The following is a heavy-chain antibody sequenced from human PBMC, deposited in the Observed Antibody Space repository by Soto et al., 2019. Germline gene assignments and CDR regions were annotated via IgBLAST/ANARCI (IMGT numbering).Heavy chain of an antibody. V-gene: IGHV3-9*01. J-gene: IGHJ4*02. D-gene: IGHD6-19*01. CDR1: GFTFDDYA. CDR3: AKGHRYSSGWYGDY. Sequence: GGSLRLSCAASGFTFDDYAMHWVRQAPGKGLEWVSGISWNSGSIGYADSVKGRFTISRDNAKNSLYLQMNSLRAEDTALYYCAKGHRYSSGWYGDYWGQGTLVTVSS. CDR2: ISWNSGSI.